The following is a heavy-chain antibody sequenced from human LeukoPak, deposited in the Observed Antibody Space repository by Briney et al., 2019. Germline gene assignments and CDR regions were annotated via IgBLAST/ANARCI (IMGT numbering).Heavy chain of an antibody. J-gene: IGHJ4*02. CDR3: ARDQARTTTWYLYMNF. Sequence: ASVRVSCKASGYTFTGYYIHWVRQAPGQGLEWRGRIDPDSGVTNSAQKFQARVTMTRDTSITTAYMELSGLRSDDTAVYYCARDQARTTTWYLYMNFWGQGTLVTVSS. V-gene: IGHV1-2*06. CDR1: GYTFTGYY. CDR2: IDPDSGVT. D-gene: IGHD3/OR15-3a*01.